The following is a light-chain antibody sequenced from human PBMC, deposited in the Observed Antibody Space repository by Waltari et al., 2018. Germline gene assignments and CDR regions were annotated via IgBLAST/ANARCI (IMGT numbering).Light chain of an antibody. V-gene: IGKV1-39*01. J-gene: IGKJ4*01. CDR1: QNISSY. Sequence: DIPMTHHHSPHSASGGDRVNITCRASQNISSYLNWYQQKERNAPKPLIYAAASPQSGVPSRFSGSGSGTEFTLIITNLQPEDFATFFCQQSHSFPLTFGGGTKVETK. CDR2: AAA. CDR3: QQSHSFPLT.